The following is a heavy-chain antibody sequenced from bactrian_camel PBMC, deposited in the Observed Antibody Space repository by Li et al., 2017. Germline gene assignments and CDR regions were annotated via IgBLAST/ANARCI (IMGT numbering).Heavy chain of an antibody. J-gene: IGHJ4*01. CDR1: GYGLSYLC. V-gene: IGHV3S53*01. D-gene: IGHD1*01. CDR2: IDESGRT. CDR3: KADLFCREEEGDDVDYEY. Sequence: QLVESGGGSVQAGGSLRLSCAVSGYGLSYLCKGWFRQSPGKELERVAGIDESGRTSYAESVKGRFTISQDSAKTTTYLQMNSLNVEDTATYFCKADLFCREEEGDDVDYEYWGQGTQVTVS.